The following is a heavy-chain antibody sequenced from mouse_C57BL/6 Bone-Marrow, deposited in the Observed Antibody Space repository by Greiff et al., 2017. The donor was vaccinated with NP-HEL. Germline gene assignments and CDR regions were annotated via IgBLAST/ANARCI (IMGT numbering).Heavy chain of an antibody. CDR3: ARHALLYGSSPWFAY. CDR2: ISNGGGST. CDR1: GFTFSDYY. D-gene: IGHD1-1*01. Sequence: EVNVVESGGGLVQPGGSLKLSCAASGFTFSDYYMYWVRQTPEKRLEWVAYISNGGGSTYYPDTVKGRFTISRDNAKNTLYLQMSRLKSEDTAMYYCARHALLYGSSPWFAYWGQGTLVTVSA. J-gene: IGHJ3*01. V-gene: IGHV5-12*01.